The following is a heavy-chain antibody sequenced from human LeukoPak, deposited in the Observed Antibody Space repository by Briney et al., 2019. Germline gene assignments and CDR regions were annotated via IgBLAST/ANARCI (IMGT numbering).Heavy chain of an antibody. Sequence: GGSLRLSCAASGFTFSSTSMSWVRQAPGKGLEWVAVTVGGGDGTYYADSVKGRFTISRDTARNSLYLQMNSLRAEDTAVYYCARGIGYFDWLFLYWGQGTLFTVSS. D-gene: IGHD3-9*01. CDR2: TVGGGDGT. V-gene: IGHV3-23*01. CDR1: GFTFSSTS. J-gene: IGHJ4*02. CDR3: ARGIGYFDWLFLY.